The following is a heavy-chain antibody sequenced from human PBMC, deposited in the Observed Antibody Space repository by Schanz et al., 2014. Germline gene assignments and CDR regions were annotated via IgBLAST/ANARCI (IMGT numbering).Heavy chain of an antibody. CDR2: INPNSGGT. J-gene: IGHJ6*02. Sequence: QVQLVQSGAEVKKPGASVKVSCKASGHPFTAYYMHWVRQAPGQGLEWMGRINPNSGGTNYAENFQGRVTMTRDTSPSPVYMELSRLTSDDTALYYCARDGHSSIWDSYYFYGLDVWGQGTTVTVSS. D-gene: IGHD6-13*01. V-gene: IGHV1-2*06. CDR1: GHPFTAYY. CDR3: ARDGHSSIWDSYYFYGLDV.